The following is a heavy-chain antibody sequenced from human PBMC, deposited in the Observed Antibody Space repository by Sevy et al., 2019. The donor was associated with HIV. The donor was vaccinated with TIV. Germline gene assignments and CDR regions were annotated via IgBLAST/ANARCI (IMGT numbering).Heavy chain of an antibody. Sequence: ASVKVSCKASGYTFTSYDINWVRQATGQGLEWMGWMNPNSGNTGCAQKFQGRVTMTRNTSISTAYMELSSLRSEDTAVYYCAITTGDSSGFDYRGQGTLITISS. CDR2: MNPNSGNT. D-gene: IGHD3-22*01. V-gene: IGHV1-8*01. J-gene: IGHJ4*02. CDR3: AITTGDSSGFDY. CDR1: GYTFTSYD.